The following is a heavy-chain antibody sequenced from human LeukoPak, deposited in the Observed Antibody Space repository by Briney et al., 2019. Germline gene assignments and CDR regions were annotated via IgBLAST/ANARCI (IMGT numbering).Heavy chain of an antibody. CDR1: GYTFTGYY. V-gene: IGHV1-2*02. D-gene: IGHD1-7*01. CDR2: INPNSGGT. Sequence: ASVKVSCKASGYTFTGYYMHWVRQAPGQGLEWMGWINPNSGGTNYAQKFQGRVTMTRDTSISTAYMELSRLRSDDTAVYYCAREKFSYNWNLEFDYWGQGTLATVSS. CDR3: AREKFSYNWNLEFDY. J-gene: IGHJ4*02.